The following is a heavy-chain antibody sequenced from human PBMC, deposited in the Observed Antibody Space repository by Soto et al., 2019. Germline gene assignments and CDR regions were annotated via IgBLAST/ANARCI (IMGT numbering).Heavy chain of an antibody. V-gene: IGHV3-23*01. D-gene: IGHD2-2*01. CDR3: PKEGCSSTSCYAPNYYYYYMDV. J-gene: IGHJ6*03. CDR1: GFTFSSYA. CDR2: ISGSGGST. Sequence: GGSLRLSCAASGFTFSSYAMSWVRQAPGKGLEWVSAISGSGGSTYYADSVKGRFTISRDNSKNTLYLQMNSLRAEDTAVYYCPKEGCSSTSCYAPNYYYYYMDVWGKGTTVTVSS.